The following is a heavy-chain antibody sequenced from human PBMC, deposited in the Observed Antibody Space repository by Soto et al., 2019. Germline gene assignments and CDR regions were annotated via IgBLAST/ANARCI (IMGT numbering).Heavy chain of an antibody. D-gene: IGHD5-18*01. CDR1: GVSLSTFGRG. J-gene: IGHJ1*01. V-gene: IGHV2-5*01. CDR2: IYWNDDK. CDR3: VNSTDSSPSDS. Sequence: SVPTLVNPTHTLTLTCTFSGVSLSTFGRGVGWIRQPPGKAMEWLALIYWNDDKRYSPSLRSRLTITKDTSKNLVVLTMTNMDPVDTATYYCVNSTDSSPSDSWGQGNLVTVSS.